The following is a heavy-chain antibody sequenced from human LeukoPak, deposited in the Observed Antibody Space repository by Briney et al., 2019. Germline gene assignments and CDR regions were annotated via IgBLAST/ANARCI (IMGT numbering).Heavy chain of an antibody. CDR2: ISAYNGNT. D-gene: IGHD2-2*01. Sequence: ASVKVSCNASGYTFTSDGISWVRQAPGPGLEWMGWISAYNGNTNYAQKLQGRVTMTTDTSTSTDYTEMMSLRSDDTTVYYCSRSYCSSTSCSLTDYWGQGTLVTVSS. CDR1: GYTFTSDG. CDR3: SRSYCSSTSCSLTDY. V-gene: IGHV1-18*01. J-gene: IGHJ4*02.